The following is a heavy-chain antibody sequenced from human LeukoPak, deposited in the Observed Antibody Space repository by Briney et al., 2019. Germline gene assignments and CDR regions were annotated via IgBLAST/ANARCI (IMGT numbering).Heavy chain of an antibody. CDR3: ARDLLAAAGSDDY. CDR2: ISSSSSTI. D-gene: IGHD6-13*01. V-gene: IGHV3-48*01. J-gene: IGHJ4*02. Sequence: GGSLRLSCAASGFTFSSYSMNWVRQAPGKGLEWVSYISSSSSTIYYADSVKGRFTISRDNAKNSLYLQMDSLRAEDTAVYYCARDLLAAAGSDDYWGQGTLVTVSS. CDR1: GFTFSSYS.